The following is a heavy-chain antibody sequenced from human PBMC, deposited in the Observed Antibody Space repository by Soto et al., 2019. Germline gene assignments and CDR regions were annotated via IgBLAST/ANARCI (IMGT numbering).Heavy chain of an antibody. D-gene: IGHD5-12*01. CDR3: ASQAGYSGSDY. J-gene: IGHJ4*02. CDR2: INHSGST. CDR1: GGSSSGYY. V-gene: IGHV4-34*01. Sequence: SETLSLTCAVYGGSSSGYYWSWIRQPPGKGLEWIGEINHSGSTNYNPSLKSRVTISVDTSKNQFSLKLSSVTAADTAVYYCASQAGYSGSDYWGQGTLVTVSS.